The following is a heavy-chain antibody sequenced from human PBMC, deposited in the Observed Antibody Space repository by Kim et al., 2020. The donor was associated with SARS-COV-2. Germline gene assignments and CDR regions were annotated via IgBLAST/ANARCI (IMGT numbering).Heavy chain of an antibody. CDR1: GYSFTSYW. V-gene: IGHV5-51*01. D-gene: IGHD6-13*01. CDR3: ARHGYSSSWDNYYYYYGMDV. J-gene: IGHJ6*02. CDR2: IYPGDSDT. Sequence: GESLKISCKGSGYSFTSYWIGWVRQMPGKGLEWMGIIYPGDSDTRYSPSFQGQVTISADKSIRTAYLQWSSLKASDTAMYYCARHGYSSSWDNYYYYYGMDVWGQGTTVTVSS.